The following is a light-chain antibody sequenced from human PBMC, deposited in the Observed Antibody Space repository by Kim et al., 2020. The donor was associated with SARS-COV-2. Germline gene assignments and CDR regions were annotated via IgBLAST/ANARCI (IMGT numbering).Light chain of an antibody. CDR3: QQYGDLPLT. V-gene: IGKV3-20*01. CDR2: VAS. Sequence: APGECATLSCRASQSVRSSFLAWYQQKPGQAPRLLIYVASSRATGIADRFSGRGSGTDFTLTISRLQPEDFAVYYCQQYGDLPLTFGGGTKVDIK. CDR1: QSVRSSF. J-gene: IGKJ4*01.